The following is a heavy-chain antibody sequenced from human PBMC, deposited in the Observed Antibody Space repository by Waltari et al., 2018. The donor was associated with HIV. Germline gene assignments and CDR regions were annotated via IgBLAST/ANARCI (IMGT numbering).Heavy chain of an antibody. J-gene: IGHJ3*02. V-gene: IGHV5-51*01. CDR1: GNNFAGYW. Sequence: EEKLVQSGAEVKEHGASLTISCPSLGNNFAGYWVGWVRQVPGKGRGWWAGMYPGDADAVYSPSFQGRVIMSTDSSISTVYWQWRSLRASDTAMYYCARRKGDYRTAFDIWGQGTMVTASS. CDR3: ARRKGDYRTAFDI. CDR2: MYPGDADA. D-gene: IGHD4-17*01.